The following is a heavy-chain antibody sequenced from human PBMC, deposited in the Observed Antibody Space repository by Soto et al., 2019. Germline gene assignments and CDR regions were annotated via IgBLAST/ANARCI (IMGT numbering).Heavy chain of an antibody. CDR1: GGSISSGGYY. Sequence: SETLSLTCTVSGGSISSGGYYWSWIRQHPGKGLEWIGYIYYSGSTYYNPSLKSRVTISVDTSKNQFSLKLSSVTAADTAVYYCARYTVAGTIKGDYWGQGTLVTVSS. V-gene: IGHV4-31*03. CDR3: ARYTVAGTIKGDY. D-gene: IGHD6-19*01. CDR2: IYYSGST. J-gene: IGHJ4*02.